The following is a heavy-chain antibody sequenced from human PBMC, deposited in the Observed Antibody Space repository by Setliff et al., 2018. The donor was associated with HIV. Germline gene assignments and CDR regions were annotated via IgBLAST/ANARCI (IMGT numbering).Heavy chain of an antibody. CDR2: IYYSGST. CDR3: VRHTRDTSLAHYYYYIDV. CDR1: GDSINSGNYY. J-gene: IGHJ6*03. V-gene: IGHV4-30-4*08. Sequence: SETLSLTCTVSGDSINSGNYYWSWIRQHPGKGLEWIGYIYYSGSTYYSPSLKSRVTISVDTSKNQFSLNVNSVTAPDTAVYYCVRHTRDTSLAHYYYYIDVWGKGTTVTVSS. D-gene: IGHD5-18*01.